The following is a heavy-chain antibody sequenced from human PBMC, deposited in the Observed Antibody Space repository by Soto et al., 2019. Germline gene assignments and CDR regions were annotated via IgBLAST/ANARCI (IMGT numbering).Heavy chain of an antibody. J-gene: IGHJ4*02. V-gene: IGHV3-23*01. CDR2: ISGNGGST. Sequence: GGSLRLSCAASGFTFNSYAMTWVRQAPGKGLEWVSTISGNGGSTYVADSVKGRFTLSRDNSKNTLYLQMNSLRAEDTAVYYCAKGKAHTMFGVDTLFDYWGQGTLVTVSS. CDR1: GFTFNSYA. CDR3: AKGKAHTMFGVDTLFDY. D-gene: IGHD3-3*01.